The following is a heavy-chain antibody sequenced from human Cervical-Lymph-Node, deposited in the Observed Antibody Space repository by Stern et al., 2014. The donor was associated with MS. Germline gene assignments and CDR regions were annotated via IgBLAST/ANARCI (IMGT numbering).Heavy chain of an antibody. CDR1: GGYISSSNW. Sequence: QLQESGPGLVKTSGTLSLTCAVSGGYISSSNWWSWVRRPPGKGLEWIGEIFQSGSTNYNPSLKSRVTISVDTSKNQFSLKLSSVTAADTAVYYCARQGSWYSIDYWGQGTLVTVSS. CDR3: ARQGSWYSIDY. CDR2: IFQSGST. J-gene: IGHJ4*02. D-gene: IGHD2-15*01. V-gene: IGHV4-4*02.